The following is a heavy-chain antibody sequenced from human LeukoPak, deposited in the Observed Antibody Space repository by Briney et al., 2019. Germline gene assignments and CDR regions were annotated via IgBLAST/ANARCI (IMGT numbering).Heavy chain of an antibody. V-gene: IGHV3-48*01. CDR2: ISISSSTI. J-gene: IGHJ3*02. CDR3: ARVWDYSSSWYANSFDI. Sequence: PGGSLRLSCAASGFTFSSYSMNWVRQAPGKGLEWVSYISISSSTIYYADSVKGRFTISRDNAKNSLYLQMNSLRAEDTAVYYCARVWDYSSSWYANSFDIWGQGTMVTVSS. CDR1: GFTFSSYS. D-gene: IGHD6-13*01.